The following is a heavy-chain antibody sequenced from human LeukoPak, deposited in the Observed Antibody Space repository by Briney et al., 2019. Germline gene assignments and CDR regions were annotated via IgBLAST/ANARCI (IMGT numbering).Heavy chain of an antibody. CDR2: MYYSGST. J-gene: IGHJ4*02. D-gene: IGHD3-22*01. Sequence: SETLSLTCTVSGGSMSSISYYWGWIRQPPGKGLEWIGSMYYSGSTYYNPSLKSRVTISVDTSKNQFSLKLSSVTAADTAVYYCARHADPYYYDSSGYNLDYWGQGTLVTVSS. CDR3: ARHADPYYYDSSGYNLDY. V-gene: IGHV4-39*01. CDR1: GGSMSSISYY.